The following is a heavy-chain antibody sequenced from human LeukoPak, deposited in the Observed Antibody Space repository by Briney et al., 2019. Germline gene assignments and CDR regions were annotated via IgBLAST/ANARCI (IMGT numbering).Heavy chain of an antibody. V-gene: IGHV4-59*08. Sequence: SETLSLTCTVSGGSISRNYWSWIRQSPGEGLEWIGYIYDGGSTNSNPSLKSRVTISVDTSQSQFSLKLNSVTAADTAVYYCARRGSSSWGDGLDVWGQGTTVTVSS. CDR3: ARRGSSSWGDGLDV. CDR1: GGSISRNY. D-gene: IGHD2-2*01. CDR2: IYDGGST. J-gene: IGHJ6*02.